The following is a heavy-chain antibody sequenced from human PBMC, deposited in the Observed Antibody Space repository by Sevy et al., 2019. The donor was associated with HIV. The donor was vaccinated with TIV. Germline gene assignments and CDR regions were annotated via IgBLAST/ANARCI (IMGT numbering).Heavy chain of an antibody. D-gene: IGHD6-19*01. CDR2: IYSDGTT. V-gene: IGHV3-53*01. J-gene: IGHJ4*02. CDR1: GFSVSRNH. Sequence: GGSLRLSCAASGFSVSRNHINWVRQAPGKGQEWISVIYSDGTTQYADSVKGRFTISRDTSNNTEYLQVSSLRADDTAVYYYARRLSSAWYFDFWGQGTLVTVSS. CDR3: ARRLSSAWYFDF.